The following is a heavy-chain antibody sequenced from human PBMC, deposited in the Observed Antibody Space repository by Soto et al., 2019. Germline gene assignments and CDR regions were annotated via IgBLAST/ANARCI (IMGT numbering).Heavy chain of an antibody. CDR3: AHRNSRMFALDI. V-gene: IGHV2-5*02. CDR2: IYWDDDK. J-gene: IGHJ3*02. Sequence: QITLKESGPTLVKPTQTLTLTCTFSGFSLSTVGMGVGWIRQPPGKALDWLGIIYWDDDKRYSPSLNGRVTFIKDTSKNQVVLTMTNMDPVDTATYFCAHRNSRMFALDIWGQGTLVTVSS. CDR1: GFSLSTVGMG. D-gene: IGHD3-10*02.